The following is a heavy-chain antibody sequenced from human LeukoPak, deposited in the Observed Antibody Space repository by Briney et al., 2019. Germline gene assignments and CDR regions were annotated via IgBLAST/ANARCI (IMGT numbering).Heavy chain of an antibody. J-gene: IGHJ6*02. V-gene: IGHV4-31*03. Sequence: PSETLSLTCTVSGGSVTSGGYYWSWIRQHPGKCLEWIGYVYYTGSTYYNPSLKSRVTISPDTSKNHFSLKVSSVTAADTAVYYCARISAGRYGMDVWGQGTTLTVSS. CDR2: VYYTGST. CDR1: GGSVTSGGYY. D-gene: IGHD6-6*01. CDR3: ARISAGRYGMDV.